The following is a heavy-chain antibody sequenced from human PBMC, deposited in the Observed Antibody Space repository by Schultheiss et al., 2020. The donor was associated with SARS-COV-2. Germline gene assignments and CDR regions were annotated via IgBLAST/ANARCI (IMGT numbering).Heavy chain of an antibody. V-gene: IGHV1-3*01. CDR2: INAGNGNT. CDR1: GYTFTSYA. CDR3: ARDRRYCSSTSCYYGMDV. D-gene: IGHD2-2*01. Sequence: ASVKVSCKASGYTFTSYAMHWVRQAPGQRLEWMGWINAGNGNTKYSQKFQGRVTITRDTSASTAYMELSSLRSEDTAVYYCARDRRYCSSTSCYYGMDVWGQGTTVTVSS. J-gene: IGHJ6*02.